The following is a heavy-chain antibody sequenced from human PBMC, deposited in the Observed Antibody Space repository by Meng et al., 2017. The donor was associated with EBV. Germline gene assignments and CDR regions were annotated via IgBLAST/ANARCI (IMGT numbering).Heavy chain of an antibody. CDR2: IYWDDDK. CDR1: GFSRSTCGVG. J-gene: IGHJ4*02. D-gene: IGHD6-6*01. Sequence: ILCREHAPTPVTPTHTFTLTCPFAGFSRSTCGVGLGCIRQPPGKALVWLALIYWDDDKRYSPSLKSRLTITKDTYKTQVVLTMTNMDPVDAATYYCARIIAARPFDYWGQGTLVTVSS. CDR3: ARIIAARPFDY. V-gene: IGHV2-5*02.